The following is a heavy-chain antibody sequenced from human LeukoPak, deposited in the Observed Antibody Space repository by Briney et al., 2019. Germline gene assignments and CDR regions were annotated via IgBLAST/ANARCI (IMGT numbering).Heavy chain of an antibody. D-gene: IGHD6-25*01. CDR2: ISYTGGTK. CDR1: GFTFSNYP. Sequence: GGSLGLSCAASGFTFSNYPMHWVRQAPGKGLEWVAVISYTGGTKYYAASVKGRFTISRDDSKSTLYLEMNSLRPEDTATYYCARDPQRGPPDYFDHWGQGTLVTVSS. CDR3: ARDPQRGPPDYFDH. V-gene: IGHV3-30-3*01. J-gene: IGHJ4*02.